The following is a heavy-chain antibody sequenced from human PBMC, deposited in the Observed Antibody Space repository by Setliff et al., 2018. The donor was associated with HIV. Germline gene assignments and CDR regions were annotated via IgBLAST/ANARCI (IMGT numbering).Heavy chain of an antibody. CDR3: TTDLSAPLTFFSDSSRFV. D-gene: IGHD3-22*01. V-gene: IGHV3-15*01. J-gene: IGHJ4*02. CDR1: GFTFSDAW. CDR2: IKSKTNGGTT. Sequence: GGSLRLSCTASGFTFSDAWMTWVRQAPGKGLEWVGRIKSKTNGGTTDFSAPVKGRFTISRDDSETTLYLQMNNLKAEDTAVYYCTTDLSAPLTFFSDSSRFVWGQGTLVTVSS.